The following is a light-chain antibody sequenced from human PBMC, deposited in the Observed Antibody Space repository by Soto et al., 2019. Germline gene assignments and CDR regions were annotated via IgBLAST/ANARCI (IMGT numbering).Light chain of an antibody. J-gene: IGLJ1*01. Sequence: QAVLAQPASVSGSPGQSITISCTGSGSDIATFNYVSWYQQYPGKAPKLLIYQVTSRASGVSHRFSGSKSGNTAALTISGLQPEDEAEYYCNSYSSTSFYVFGTWTKVTVL. CDR1: GSDIATFNY. CDR3: NSYSSTSFYV. CDR2: QVT. V-gene: IGLV2-14*01.